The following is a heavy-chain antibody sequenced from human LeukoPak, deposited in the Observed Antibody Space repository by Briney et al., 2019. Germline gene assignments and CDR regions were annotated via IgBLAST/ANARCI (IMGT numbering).Heavy chain of an antibody. D-gene: IGHD6-13*01. CDR2: ISSSHGT. J-gene: IGHJ5*02. CDR3: AKEAAAVGTPCFDP. CDR1: GFTFSSYS. Sequence: ESGGSLRLSCAASGFTFSSYSMNWVRQAPGKGLEWVSGISSSHGTYYADSVKGRFTISRDNSKNTLYLQMNSLRAEDTAAYYCAKEAAAVGTPCFDPWGQGTLVTVSS. V-gene: IGHV3-23*01.